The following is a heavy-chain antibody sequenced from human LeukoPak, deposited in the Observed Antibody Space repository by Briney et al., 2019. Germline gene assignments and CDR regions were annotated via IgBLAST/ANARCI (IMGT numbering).Heavy chain of an antibody. D-gene: IGHD6-6*01. CDR3: ARGIEYSSSYYFDY. Sequence: KPSETLSLTCTVSGGSISSYYWSWIRQPPGKGLEWIGYIYYSGSTNYNPSLKSRVTISVDTSKNQFSLKLSSVTAADTAVYYCARGIEYSSSYYFDYWGQGTLVTVSS. V-gene: IGHV4-59*01. J-gene: IGHJ4*02. CDR1: GGSISSYY. CDR2: IYYSGST.